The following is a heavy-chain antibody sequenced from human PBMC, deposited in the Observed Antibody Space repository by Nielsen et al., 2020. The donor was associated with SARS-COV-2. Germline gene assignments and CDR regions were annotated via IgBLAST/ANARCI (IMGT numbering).Heavy chain of an antibody. CDR3: AKRGDDSSGYYRFDY. CDR2: ISYDGSSI. J-gene: IGHJ4*02. Sequence: GESLKISCAASGFSFRNNGMHWVRQAPGKGLEWVAVISYDGSSIYYAGSVKGRFTISRDNSKNTLYLQMNSLRAEDTAVYYCAKRGDDSSGYYRFDYWGQGVLVTVSS. D-gene: IGHD3-22*01. V-gene: IGHV3-30*18. CDR1: GFSFRNNG.